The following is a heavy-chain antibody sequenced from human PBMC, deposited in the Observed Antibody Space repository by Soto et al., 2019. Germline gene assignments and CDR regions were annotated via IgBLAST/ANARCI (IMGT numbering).Heavy chain of an antibody. V-gene: IGHV3-33*01. J-gene: IGHJ6*02. Sequence: QVQLVESGGGVVQPGRSLRLSCAASGFPFISYAMHWVRQAPGKGLEWVAVIWYDGSKKFYADSVKGRFTISRDDSKNTHYLQMNSLRAEDTAVYYCARENSGMDVWGQGTTVTVSS. CDR3: ARENSGMDV. CDR1: GFPFISYA. CDR2: IWYDGSKK.